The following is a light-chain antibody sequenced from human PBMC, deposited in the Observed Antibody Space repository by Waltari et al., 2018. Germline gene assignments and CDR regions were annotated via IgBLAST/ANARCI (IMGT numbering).Light chain of an antibody. CDR1: QSVLYSSNNKNY. CDR3: QQYLSTXPX. Sequence: DIVMTQSPDSLAVSLGERATINCKSSQSVLYSSNNKNYLAWYQQKPGPPPKLTIYWPSTREXXXXDXXXGXGSGXXXXLXXSXXXAEDVAVYYCQQYLSTXPXFGQGTKVEIK. J-gene: IGKJ1*01. CDR2: WPS. V-gene: IGKV4-1*01.